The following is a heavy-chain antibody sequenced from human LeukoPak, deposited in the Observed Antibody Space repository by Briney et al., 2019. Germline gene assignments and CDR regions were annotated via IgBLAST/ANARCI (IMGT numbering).Heavy chain of an antibody. CDR1: GYTFTRYY. CDR2: INPNSGGT. Sequence: GASVKVSCKASGYTFTRYYMHWVRQAPGQGLEWMGWINPNSGGTNYAQKFQGRVTMTRDTSISTAYMELSRLRSDDTAVYYCARVEITYYYDSSGYYWFDYWGQGTLVTVSS. J-gene: IGHJ4*02. D-gene: IGHD3-22*01. V-gene: IGHV1-2*02. CDR3: ARVEITYYYDSSGYYWFDY.